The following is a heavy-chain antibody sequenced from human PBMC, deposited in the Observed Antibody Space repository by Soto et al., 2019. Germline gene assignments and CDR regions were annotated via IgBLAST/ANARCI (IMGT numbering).Heavy chain of an antibody. CDR2: IYYSGTI. V-gene: IGHV4-39*07. CDR1: GGSISGYY. D-gene: IGHD1-26*01. Sequence: PSETLSLTCTVSGGSISGYYWAWIRQPPGRGLEWIGSIYYSGTIYYNPSLNSRVTLSLDTSKNQFSLKLSSVAAADTAVYYCASSVGAKDFDYWGQGTLVTVSS. CDR3: ASSVGAKDFDY. J-gene: IGHJ4*02.